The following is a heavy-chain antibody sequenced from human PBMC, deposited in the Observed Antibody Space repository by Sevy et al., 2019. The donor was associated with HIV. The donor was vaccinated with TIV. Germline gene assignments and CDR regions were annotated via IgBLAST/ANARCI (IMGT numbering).Heavy chain of an antibody. V-gene: IGHV1-69*13. CDR1: GGTFSSYA. CDR3: ARVGTCSGGSCYSSWFDP. Sequence: ASVKVSCKASGGTFSSYAISWVRQAPGQGLEWMGGIIPIFGTANYAQKFQGRVTITADESTSTAYMELSSLRSEDTAVYYCARVGTCSGGSCYSSWFDPWGQRTLVTVSS. D-gene: IGHD2-15*01. J-gene: IGHJ5*02. CDR2: IIPIFGTA.